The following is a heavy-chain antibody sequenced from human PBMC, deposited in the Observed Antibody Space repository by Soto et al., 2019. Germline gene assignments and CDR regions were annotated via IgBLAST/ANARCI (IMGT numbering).Heavy chain of an antibody. Sequence: QVQLVQSGAEVKKPGSSVKVSCKASGGTFSSYAISWVRQAPGHGLEWMGGIIPIFGTANYAQKFQGRVTITADESTNTAYMELSSLRSEYTAVYYCARVGAVAEGLFDYWGQGTLVTVSS. CDR2: IIPIFGTA. V-gene: IGHV1-69*01. CDR3: ARVGAVAEGLFDY. J-gene: IGHJ4*02. CDR1: GGTFSSYA. D-gene: IGHD6-19*01.